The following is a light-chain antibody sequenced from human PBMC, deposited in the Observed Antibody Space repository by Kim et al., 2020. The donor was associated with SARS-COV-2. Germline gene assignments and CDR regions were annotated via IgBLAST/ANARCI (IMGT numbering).Light chain of an antibody. J-gene: IGKJ4*01. V-gene: IGKV3-11*01. CDR1: QSISSY. CDR2: DAS. Sequence: EIVLTQSPATLSLSPGERATLSCRAGQSISSYLAWYQQKPGQAPRLVIYDASYRAAGIPARFSGSGSGTDFTLTISSLEPEDFAVYYCQQRLNWPLTFGGGTKVEIK. CDR3: QQRLNWPLT.